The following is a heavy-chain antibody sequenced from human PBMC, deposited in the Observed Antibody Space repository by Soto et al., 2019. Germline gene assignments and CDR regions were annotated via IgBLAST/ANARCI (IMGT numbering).Heavy chain of an antibody. Sequence: QVQLVESGGGVVQPGRSLRLSCAGTDFRFATYGLHWVRQAPGKGLEWVAVIWYDGSKKYYADSVKGRFTISRDDSRSALYLQMNSLRAEDTAVYYCARDIRGRTNYFDPWGEGTLVTVSS. CDR2: IWYDGSKK. CDR1: DFRFATYG. V-gene: IGHV3-33*01. D-gene: IGHD1-7*01. CDR3: ARDIRGRTNYFDP. J-gene: IGHJ5*02.